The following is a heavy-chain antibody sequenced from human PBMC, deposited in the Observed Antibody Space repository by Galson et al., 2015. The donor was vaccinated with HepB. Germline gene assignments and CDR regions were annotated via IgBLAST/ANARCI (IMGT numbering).Heavy chain of an antibody. J-gene: IGHJ4*02. Sequence: SVKVSCKASGYTFTGYYMHWVRQAPGQGLEWMGRINPNSGGTNYAQKFQGRVTMTRDTSISTAYMELSRLRSDDTAVYYCARVPPGDCSSTSCPRGGLDYWGQGTLVTVSS. D-gene: IGHD2-2*01. CDR2: INPNSGGT. V-gene: IGHV1-2*06. CDR1: GYTFTGYY. CDR3: ARVPPGDCSSTSCPRGGLDY.